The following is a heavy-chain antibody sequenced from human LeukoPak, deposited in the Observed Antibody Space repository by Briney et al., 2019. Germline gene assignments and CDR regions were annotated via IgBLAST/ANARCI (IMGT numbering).Heavy chain of an antibody. V-gene: IGHV3-33*01. CDR3: ARDRLSTYDYFDT. D-gene: IGHD2-21*01. Sequence: PGGSLRLSCAASGLSFSDYGMHWVRQAPGKGLEWVAVIWYDGSNQYYADSVKGRFTVSRDNSKNTLYLQMDSLRAEDTAVYFCARDRLSTYDYFDTWGQGTLVTVSS. CDR2: IWYDGSNQ. CDR1: GLSFSDYG. J-gene: IGHJ4*02.